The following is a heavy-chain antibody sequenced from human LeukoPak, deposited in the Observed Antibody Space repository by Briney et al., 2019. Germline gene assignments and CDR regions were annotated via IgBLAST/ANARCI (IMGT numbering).Heavy chain of an antibody. D-gene: IGHD3-22*01. CDR1: GFTFSSYA. CDR3: AKGHYYDPDNWFDP. J-gene: IGHJ5*02. CDR2: ISGSGGST. V-gene: IGHV3-23*01. Sequence: PGGSLRLSCAASGFTFSSYAMSWVRQAPGKGLEWVSAISGSGGSTYYADSVKGRFTISRDNSKNTLYLQMNSPRAEDTAVYYCAKGHYYDPDNWFDPWGQGTLVTVSS.